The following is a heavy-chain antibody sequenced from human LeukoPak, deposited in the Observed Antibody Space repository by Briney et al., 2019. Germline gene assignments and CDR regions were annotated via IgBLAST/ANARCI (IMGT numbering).Heavy chain of an antibody. CDR3: AKDVKAGSGDYYFDY. CDR1: GFTFGDYA. J-gene: IGHJ4*02. Sequence: GGSLRLSCTASGFTFGDYAMSWARQAPGKGLEWVSTVSVSGGSTYYADSVKGRFTISRDNSENTLYLQMNSLRAEDTAVYYCAKDVKAGSGDYYFDYWGQGTLVTVSS. V-gene: IGHV3-23*01. CDR2: VSVSGGST. D-gene: IGHD3-3*01.